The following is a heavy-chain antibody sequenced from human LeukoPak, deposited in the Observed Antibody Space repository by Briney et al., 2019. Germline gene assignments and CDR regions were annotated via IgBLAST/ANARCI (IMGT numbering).Heavy chain of an antibody. CDR1: GLTFSSSH. V-gene: IGHV3-21*01. CDR3: ARSPGGWYHDY. Sequence: PGGSLRLSCVASGLTFSSSHMSWVRQAPGKGLEWVSSISSSSSRIFDADSLKGRFTTSRDNAKNSLYLQMNSLRAEDTAVYYCARSPGGWYHDYWGQGTLVTVSS. D-gene: IGHD6-19*01. CDR2: ISSSSSRI. J-gene: IGHJ4*02.